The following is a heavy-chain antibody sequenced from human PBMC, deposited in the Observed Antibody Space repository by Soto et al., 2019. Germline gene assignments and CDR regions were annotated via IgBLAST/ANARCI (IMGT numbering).Heavy chain of an antibody. V-gene: IGHV4-39*01. D-gene: IGHD6-19*01. CDR1: GGSISSSSYY. CDR2: IYYSGST. CDR3: ARHMYSSSPFDY. J-gene: IGHJ4*02. Sequence: PSETLSLTCTVSGGSISSSSYYWGWIRQPPGKGLEWIGSIYYSGSTYYNPSLKSRVTISVDTSKNQFSLKLSSVTAADTAVYYCARHMYSSSPFDYWGQGTLVTVSS.